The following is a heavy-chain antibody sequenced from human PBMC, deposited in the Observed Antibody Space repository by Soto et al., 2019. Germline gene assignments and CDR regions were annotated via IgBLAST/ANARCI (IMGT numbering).Heavy chain of an antibody. J-gene: IGHJ4*02. Sequence: ASVKVSCKASGYTFNKYAMQWVRQAPGQRLEWMGWISAYNGNTNYAQKLQGRVTMTTDTSTSTAYLELRSLRSDDTAVYYCAGATVEQYLAKGYFDHWGQGTLVTVSS. CDR2: ISAYNGNT. D-gene: IGHD6-13*01. CDR3: AGATVEQYLAKGYFDH. CDR1: GYTFNKYA. V-gene: IGHV1-18*01.